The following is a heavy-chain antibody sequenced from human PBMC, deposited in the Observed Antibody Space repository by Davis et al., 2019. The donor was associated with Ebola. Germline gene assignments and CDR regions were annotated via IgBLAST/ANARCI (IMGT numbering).Heavy chain of an antibody. CDR1: GGSFNIYY. D-gene: IGHD5-12*01. Sequence: SETLSLTCAVYGGSFNIYYWSWVRQSPGKGLEWIGEINHSGSTNYNTSLMGRVTLAVDAPKNQFSLRLSSVTAADTGMYYCARGKWQRFQDYFYSGMDVWAQGTSVTVSS. CDR2: INHSGST. V-gene: IGHV4-34*01. J-gene: IGHJ6*02. CDR3: ARGKWQRFQDYFYSGMDV.